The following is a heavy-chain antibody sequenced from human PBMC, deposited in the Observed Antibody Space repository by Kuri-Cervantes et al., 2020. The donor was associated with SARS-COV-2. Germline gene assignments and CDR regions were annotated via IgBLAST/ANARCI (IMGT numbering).Heavy chain of an antibody. D-gene: IGHD1-26*01. J-gene: IGHJ6*02. V-gene: IGHV1-3*01. CDR1: GYTFTSYG. Sequence: ASVKVSCKASGYTFTSYGLHWFRQAPGQSLEWMGWLNPGNGNTKYPQNLQGRVTVSRDTSASTAYMELRSLRSDDTAVYYCARGADYYGMDVWGQGTTVTVSS. CDR3: ARGADYYGMDV. CDR2: LNPGNGNT.